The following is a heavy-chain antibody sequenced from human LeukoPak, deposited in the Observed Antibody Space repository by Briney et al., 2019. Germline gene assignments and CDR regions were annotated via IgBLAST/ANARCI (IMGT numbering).Heavy chain of an antibody. CDR2: IKQDGSEK. J-gene: IGHJ4*02. CDR3: ARDGEQWLVDLFDY. V-gene: IGHV3-7*01. D-gene: IGHD6-19*01. Sequence: GGSLRLSCAASGFTFSSYWMSWVRQAPGKGLEWVANIKQDGSEKYYVDSVKGRFTISRDNAKNSPYLQMNSLRAEDTAVYYCARDGEQWLVDLFDYWGQGTLVTVSS. CDR1: GFTFSSYW.